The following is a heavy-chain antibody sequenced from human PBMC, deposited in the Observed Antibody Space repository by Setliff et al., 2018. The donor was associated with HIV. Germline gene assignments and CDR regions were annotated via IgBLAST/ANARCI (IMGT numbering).Heavy chain of an antibody. Sequence: ASVKVSCKASGYNFINNDINWVRQAPGQGLEWMGWISTYNGNTDYAQKLQGRVTMTTDTSTSTAYMELRSLRSDDSAVYYCARDDYGDYVGDYWGQGTLVTVSS. D-gene: IGHD4-17*01. V-gene: IGHV1-18*01. CDR2: ISTYNGNT. CDR3: ARDDYGDYVGDY. J-gene: IGHJ4*02. CDR1: GYNFINND.